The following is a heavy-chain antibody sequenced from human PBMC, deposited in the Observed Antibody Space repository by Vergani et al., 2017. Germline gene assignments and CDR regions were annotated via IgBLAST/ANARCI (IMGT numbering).Heavy chain of an antibody. CDR3: ARAHYDSSGYYYYYFDY. CDR2: IIPIFGTA. CDR1: GGTFRSYA. V-gene: IGHV1-69*18. J-gene: IGHJ4*02. Sequence: QVQLVQSGAEVKKPGSSVKVSCKASGGTFRSYAINWVRQAPGQGLEWMGRIIPIFGTANYAQKFQGRVTITADESTSTAYMELSSLRSEDTAVYYCARAHYDSSGYYYYYFDYWGQGTLVTVSS. D-gene: IGHD3-22*01.